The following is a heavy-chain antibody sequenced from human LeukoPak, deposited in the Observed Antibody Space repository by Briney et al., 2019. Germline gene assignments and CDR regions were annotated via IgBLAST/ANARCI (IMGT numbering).Heavy chain of an antibody. V-gene: IGHV3-74*01. CDR3: AKTSSMYYDFWSGYYNPPDY. J-gene: IGHJ4*02. CDR1: GFIFSFYC. Sequence: GGSLRLSCAASGFIFSFYCMHWVRQAPGKGPMWVSRICPDGTGISYADSVKARFTISRDNSKNTLYLQMNSLRAEDTAVYYCAKTSSMYYDFWSGYYNPPDYWGQGTLVTVSS. D-gene: IGHD3-3*01. CDR2: ICPDGTGI.